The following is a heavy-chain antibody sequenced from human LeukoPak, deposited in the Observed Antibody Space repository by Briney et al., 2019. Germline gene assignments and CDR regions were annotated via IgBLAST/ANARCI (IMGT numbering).Heavy chain of an antibody. CDR3: ARDGPMVRGVVRSALDI. V-gene: IGHV3-74*01. CDR1: GFTFSSYW. Sequence: PVGSLRLSCAASGFTFSSYWMHWVRQVPGKGLAWVSRINSEGSGTSYADSVKGRFTISRDNAGNTLYLQMNSLRAEDTAVYYCARDGPMVRGVVRSALDIWGQGTTVTVSS. J-gene: IGHJ3*02. D-gene: IGHD3-10*01. CDR2: INSEGSGT.